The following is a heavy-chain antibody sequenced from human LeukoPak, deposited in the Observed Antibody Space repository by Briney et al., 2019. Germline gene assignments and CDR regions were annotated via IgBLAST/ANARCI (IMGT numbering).Heavy chain of an antibody. Sequence: SETLSLTCTVSGGSISSYYWSWIRQPPGKGLEWIGYIYYSGSTNYNPSLKSRVTISVDTSKNQFSLKLSSVTAADTAVYYCARQDDDYGWFAPWGQGTLVTVSS. J-gene: IGHJ5*02. CDR3: ARQDDDYGWFAP. CDR2: IYYSGST. V-gene: IGHV4-59*08. D-gene: IGHD4-17*01. CDR1: GGSISSYY.